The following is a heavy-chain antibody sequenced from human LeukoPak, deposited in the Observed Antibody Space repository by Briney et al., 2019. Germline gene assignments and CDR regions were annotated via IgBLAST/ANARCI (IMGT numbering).Heavy chain of an antibody. CDR3: ARDKDLGEEALFGGSPFDH. Sequence: GGSLRLSCAASGFAFSSYAMSWVRQAPGKGLEWVSAISGSGGSTYYADSVKGRFTISRDNSRNTLYLQMNSLRVDDTAVYFCARDKDLGEEALFGGSPFDHWGQGTLVTVSS. V-gene: IGHV3-23*01. CDR2: ISGSGGST. J-gene: IGHJ4*02. CDR1: GFAFSSYA. D-gene: IGHD3-16*01.